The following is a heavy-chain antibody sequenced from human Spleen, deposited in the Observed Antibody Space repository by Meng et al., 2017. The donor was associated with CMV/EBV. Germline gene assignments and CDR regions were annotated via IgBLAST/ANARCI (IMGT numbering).Heavy chain of an antibody. J-gene: IGHJ4*02. CDR3: ARSRTRRTILRSIPRILEWLPNFDY. Sequence: ASVKVSCKASGYTSTSYYMHWVRQAPGQGLEWMGIINPSGGSTSYAQKFQGRVTMTRDTSTSTAYMELSSLRSEDTAVYYCARSRTRRTILRSIPRILEWLPNFDYWGQGTLVTVSS. CDR2: INPSGGST. D-gene: IGHD3-3*01. V-gene: IGHV1-46*01. CDR1: GYTSTSYY.